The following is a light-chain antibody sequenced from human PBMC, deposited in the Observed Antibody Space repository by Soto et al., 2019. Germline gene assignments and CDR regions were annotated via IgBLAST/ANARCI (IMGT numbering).Light chain of an antibody. V-gene: IGKV1-39*01. CDR1: QRISSY. Sequence: DIQMTKSPSSLSASVGDRVAITCRASQRISSYLNWYQQKPGKAPKLLIYAASTLQSGVPSRFSGSGSGTAFTLTISSLQPEDFATYYCQQSYSTPRTFGQGTKVDIK. J-gene: IGKJ1*01. CDR2: AAS. CDR3: QQSYSTPRT.